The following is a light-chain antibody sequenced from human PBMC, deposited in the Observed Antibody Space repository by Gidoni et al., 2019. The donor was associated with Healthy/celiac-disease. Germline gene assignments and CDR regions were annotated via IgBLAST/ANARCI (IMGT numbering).Light chain of an antibody. J-gene: IGKJ4*01. V-gene: IGKV3D-15*01. CDR1: QSVSSN. CDR2: GAS. Sequence: EIVMTQSPATLSVSPGERATLSCRASQSVSSNLAWYPQKPGPSPRLLIYGASLRATGIPARFLGSGSWTEFTLPISSLQSEDFAVYSCQQYNNWPLTFGGGTKVEIK. CDR3: QQYNNWPLT.